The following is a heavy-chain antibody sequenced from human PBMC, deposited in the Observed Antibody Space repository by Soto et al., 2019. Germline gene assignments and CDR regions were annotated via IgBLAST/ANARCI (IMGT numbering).Heavy chain of an antibody. J-gene: IGHJ4*02. CDR2: ISGSGGST. CDR3: AATLKVRGVLRLLDY. V-gene: IGHV3-23*01. Sequence: GGSLRLSCAASGFTFSDYYMSWIRQAPGKGLGWVSSISGSGGSTYYADSVKGRFTISRDNSNNTLYLQMNSLRAEDTAVYYCAATLKVRGVLRLLDYWGQGTQVTVSS. CDR1: GFTFSDYY. D-gene: IGHD3-10*01.